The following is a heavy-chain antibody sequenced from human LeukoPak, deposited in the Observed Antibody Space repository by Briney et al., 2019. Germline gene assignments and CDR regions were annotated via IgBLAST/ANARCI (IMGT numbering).Heavy chain of an antibody. CDR3: ARDDDYGDYRLDY. CDR2: VNPNSGGT. D-gene: IGHD4-17*01. J-gene: IGHJ4*02. CDR1: GYTFTGYY. V-gene: IGHV1-2*02. Sequence: ASVKVSCKASGYTFTGYYMHWVRQAPGQGLEWMGWVNPNSGGTNYAQKFQGRVTMTRDTSISTAYMELSRLRSDDTAVYYCARDDDYGDYRLDYWGQGTLVTVSS.